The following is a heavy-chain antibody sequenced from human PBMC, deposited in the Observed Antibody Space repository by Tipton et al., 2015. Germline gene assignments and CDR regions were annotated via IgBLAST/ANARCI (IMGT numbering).Heavy chain of an antibody. CDR1: SDSISKYY. D-gene: IGHD2-15*01. Sequence: TLSLTCIFSSDSISKYYWSWIRQSPGKEPEWIGYIHYSGSTNYNPSLKSRVTISIDTSESQFSLNLSSMTAADTAVYYCAAFCYGGNCPDYWGQGTLVIVSA. J-gene: IGHJ4*02. CDR3: AAFCYGGNCPDY. V-gene: IGHV4-59*01. CDR2: IHYSGST.